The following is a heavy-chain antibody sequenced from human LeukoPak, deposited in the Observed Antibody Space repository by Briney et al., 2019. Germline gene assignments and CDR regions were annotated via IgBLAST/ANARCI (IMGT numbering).Heavy chain of an antibody. J-gene: IGHJ3*02. CDR1: GFTFDDYS. CDR3: ARVAGYSSSWGLDAFDI. V-gene: IGHV3-43*01. D-gene: IGHD6-13*01. CDR2: ISWDSGSK. Sequence: PGVSLRLSCEATGFTFDDYSMHWVRQVPGKGLEWVSLISWDSGSKYYAESVKGRFTVSRDNAKNSLYLQMNSLRAEDTAVYYCARVAGYSSSWGLDAFDIWGQGTMVTVSS.